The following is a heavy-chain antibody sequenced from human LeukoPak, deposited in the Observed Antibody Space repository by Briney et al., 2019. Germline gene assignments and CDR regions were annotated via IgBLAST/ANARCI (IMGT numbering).Heavy chain of an antibody. V-gene: IGHV3-21*01. Sequence: NPGGSLRLSCAASGFTVSNYNMNWVRQAPGKGLEWVSSISSSSSYIYYADSVKGRFTISRDNAKNSLYLQMNSLRAEDAAVYYCARDIGIAARPVFGYWGQGTLVTVSP. CDR3: ARDIGIAARPVFGY. CDR1: GFTVSNYN. J-gene: IGHJ4*02. CDR2: ISSSSSYI. D-gene: IGHD6-6*01.